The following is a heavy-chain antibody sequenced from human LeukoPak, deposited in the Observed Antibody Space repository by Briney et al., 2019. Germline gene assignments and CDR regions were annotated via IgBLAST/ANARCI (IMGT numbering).Heavy chain of an antibody. CDR2: IWYDGSDK. Sequence: PGGSLRLSCAASGFTFIPYGMHWVRQAPGKGLEWVAVIWYDGSDKYYADSVKGRFTISIDNSKDTLYLQMNSLRVADTAVYYCAKASGGAYSPPDSWGQGTVVTVSS. V-gene: IGHV3-33*06. CDR1: GFTFIPYG. J-gene: IGHJ4*02. D-gene: IGHD2-15*01. CDR3: AKASGGAYSPPDS.